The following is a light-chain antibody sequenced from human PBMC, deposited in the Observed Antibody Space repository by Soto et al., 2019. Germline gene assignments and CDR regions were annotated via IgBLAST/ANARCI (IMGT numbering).Light chain of an antibody. Sequence: QSVVTQPPSASGTPGQRVTISCSGSSSNIGSNYVYWYQQLPGTAPKLLIYRNNQRPSGVPDRFSGAKSGTAASRAISGRRSEEGADYYCAAWDDSLSGRVFGGGTKLTVL. CDR3: AAWDDSLSGRV. J-gene: IGLJ2*01. CDR2: RNN. V-gene: IGLV1-47*01. CDR1: SSNIGSNY.